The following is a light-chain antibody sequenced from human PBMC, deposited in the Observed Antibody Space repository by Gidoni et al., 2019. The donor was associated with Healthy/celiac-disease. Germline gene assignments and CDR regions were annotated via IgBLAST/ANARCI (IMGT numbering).Light chain of an antibody. Sequence: EIVLTQYPATLSLSPGDRATLSCRASRSVSSYLAWYQQKPGQAPRLLIYDASNRATGIPARFSGSGSGTDFTLTISSLEPEDFAVYYCQQRSNWPLPFGGGTKVEIK. CDR1: RSVSSY. J-gene: IGKJ4*01. V-gene: IGKV3-11*01. CDR3: QQRSNWPLP. CDR2: DAS.